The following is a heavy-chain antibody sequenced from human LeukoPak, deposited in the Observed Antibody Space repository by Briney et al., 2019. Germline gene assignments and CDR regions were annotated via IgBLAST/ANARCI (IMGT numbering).Heavy chain of an antibody. Sequence: ASVKVSCKASGGTFSSYAISWVRQAPGQGLEWMGGIIPIFGTANYAQKFQGRVTITADKSTSTAYMELSSLRSEDAAVYYCARELDTATLDYWGQGTLVTVSS. CDR2: IIPIFGTA. D-gene: IGHD5-18*01. J-gene: IGHJ4*02. CDR1: GGTFSSYA. CDR3: ARELDTATLDY. V-gene: IGHV1-69*06.